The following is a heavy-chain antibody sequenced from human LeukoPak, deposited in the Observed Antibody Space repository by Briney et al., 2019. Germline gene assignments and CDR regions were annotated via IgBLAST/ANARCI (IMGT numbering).Heavy chain of an antibody. CDR3: AAGYSSGWYYYYGMDV. V-gene: IGHV3-23*01. Sequence: SGGSLRLSCAASGFTFSNYAMRLVRQAPGKGLEWVSGISGSAGSTNYADSVKGRFTISRDNSKNTLQLQMNSLRAEDTAVYYCAAGYSSGWYYYYGMDVWGQGTTVTVSS. CDR1: GFTFSNYA. D-gene: IGHD6-19*01. CDR2: ISGSAGST. J-gene: IGHJ6*02.